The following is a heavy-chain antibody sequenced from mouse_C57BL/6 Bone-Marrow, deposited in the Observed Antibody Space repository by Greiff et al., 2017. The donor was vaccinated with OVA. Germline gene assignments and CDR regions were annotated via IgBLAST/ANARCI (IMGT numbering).Heavy chain of an antibody. Sequence: VQLQQSGPELVKPGASVKMSCKASGYTFTDYYMHWVKQKPGKGLEWIGEICPGSGNTYYNEKVKGQATLTADTSSSTAYMQLSSLTSEDSAVYVCARSDYGSSPFAYWGQGTLVTVSA. CDR2: CPGSGNTY. CDR3: RSDYGSSPFAY. CDR1: YTFTDYYM. J-gene: IGHJ3*01. V-gene: IGHV1-83*01. D-gene: IGHD1-1*01.